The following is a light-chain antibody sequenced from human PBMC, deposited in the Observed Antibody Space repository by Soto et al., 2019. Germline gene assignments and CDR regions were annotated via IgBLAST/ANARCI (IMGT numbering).Light chain of an antibody. V-gene: IGKV1-39*01. CDR3: QQSYNAPFN. CDR1: QAIGNY. J-gene: IGKJ3*01. Sequence: DIQMTQSPSSLSASVGDRVTITCRASQAIGNYLNWYQQKPGKAPNLLIFGATTLQSGVPSRFSGSGYGTNFTLTISSLQPEDYATYYCQQSYNAPFNFGPGTKVDIK. CDR2: GAT.